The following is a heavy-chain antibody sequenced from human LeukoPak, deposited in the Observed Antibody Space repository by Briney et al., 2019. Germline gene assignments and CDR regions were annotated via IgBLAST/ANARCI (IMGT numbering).Heavy chain of an antibody. V-gene: IGHV1-69*13. CDR3: ARGVSGIVVVTPDDAFDI. CDR1: GGTFSSYA. Sequence: SVKVSCKASGGTFSSYAISWVRQAPGQGLEWMGGIIPIFGTANYAQKFQGRVTITADESTSTAYMELSSLRSEDTAVYCCARGVSGIVVVTPDDAFDIWGQGTMVTVSS. D-gene: IGHD2-21*02. J-gene: IGHJ3*02. CDR2: IIPIFGTA.